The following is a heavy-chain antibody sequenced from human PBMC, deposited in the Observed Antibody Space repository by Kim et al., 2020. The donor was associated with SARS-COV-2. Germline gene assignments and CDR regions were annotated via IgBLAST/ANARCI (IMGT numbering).Heavy chain of an antibody. CDR3: ARVAWIQLWFFDY. CDR1: GFIFSSYW. V-gene: IGHV3-7*01. Sequence: LSLTCAASGFIFSSYWMSWVRQAPGKGLEWVANINQDGSEKYYVDSVKGRFTISRDNAKSSLFLQMNSLRAEDMALYYCARVAWIQLWFFDYWGQGTLVTVSS. D-gene: IGHD5-18*01. J-gene: IGHJ4*02. CDR2: INQDGSEK.